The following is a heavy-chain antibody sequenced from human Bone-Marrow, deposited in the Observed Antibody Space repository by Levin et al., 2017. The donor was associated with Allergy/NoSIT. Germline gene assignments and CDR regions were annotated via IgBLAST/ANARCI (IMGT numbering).Heavy chain of an antibody. CDR3: ARDQRVTPPGEYYYYGMDV. CDR1: GGSVSSGSYY. V-gene: IGHV4-61*01. D-gene: IGHD2-21*02. CDR2: IYYSGST. J-gene: IGHJ6*02. Sequence: SQTLSLTCTVSGGSVSSGSYYWSWIRQPPGKGLEWIGYIYYSGSTNYNPSLKSRVTISVDTSKNQFSLKLSSVTAADTAVYYCARDQRVTPPGEYYYYGMDVWGQGTTVTVSS.